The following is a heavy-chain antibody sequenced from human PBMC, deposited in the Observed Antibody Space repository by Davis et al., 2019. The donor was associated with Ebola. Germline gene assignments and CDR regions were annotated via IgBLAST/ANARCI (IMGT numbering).Heavy chain of an antibody. CDR3: ARDFALTYYCTNGVCTRNYYYGMDV. J-gene: IGHJ6*02. CDR2: ISWNSGTI. Sequence: GGSLRLSCTASGFNFDDYAMHWVRHAPGKGLEWVSSISWNSGTINYADSVKGRFTISRDNSKNTLYLQMNSLRAEDTAVYYCARDFALTYYCTNGVCTRNYYYGMDVWGQGTTVTVSS. D-gene: IGHD2-8*01. V-gene: IGHV3-9*01. CDR1: GFNFDDYA.